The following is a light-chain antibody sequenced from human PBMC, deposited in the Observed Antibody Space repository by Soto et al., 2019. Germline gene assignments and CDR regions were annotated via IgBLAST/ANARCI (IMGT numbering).Light chain of an antibody. CDR2: EAS. CDR1: QSISNW. Sequence: DIPMTQSPSTVSASVGDRVSITCRASQSISNWLAWYQQMPGKAPKLLIHEASTLESGVPSRFSGSGSGTEFTLTISSLQPDDFATYYCQQYDSYSFTFGPGTKVDIK. J-gene: IGKJ3*01. V-gene: IGKV1-5*03. CDR3: QQYDSYSFT.